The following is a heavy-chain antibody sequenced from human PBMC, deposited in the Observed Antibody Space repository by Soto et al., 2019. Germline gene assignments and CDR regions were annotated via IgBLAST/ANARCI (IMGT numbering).Heavy chain of an antibody. CDR1: GFTFSSYS. Sequence: GSLRLSCAASGFTFSSYSMNWVRQAPGKGLEWVSYISSSSSTIYYADSVKGRFTISRDNAKNSLYLQMNSLRAEDTAVYYCARAPKYYYGSGSFQFDPWGQGTLVTVSS. J-gene: IGHJ5*02. V-gene: IGHV3-48*01. D-gene: IGHD3-10*01. CDR3: ARAPKYYYGSGSFQFDP. CDR2: ISSSSSTI.